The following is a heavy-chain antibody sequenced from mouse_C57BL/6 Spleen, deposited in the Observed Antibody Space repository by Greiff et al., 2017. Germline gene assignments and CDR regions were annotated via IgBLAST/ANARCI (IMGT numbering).Heavy chain of an antibody. Sequence: QVQLQESGAELVKPGASVKMSCKASGYTFTTYPIAWMKQNHRKSLEWIGNFPPYNYDTTYNETFKGKATLTVEKSSITVYSELSRLTSEDAAVYYCERGGPYYCDYWGQGTTLTGSS. V-gene: IGHV1-47*01. J-gene: IGHJ2*01. CDR2: FPPYNYDT. CDR3: ERGGPYYCDY. CDR1: GYTFTTYP.